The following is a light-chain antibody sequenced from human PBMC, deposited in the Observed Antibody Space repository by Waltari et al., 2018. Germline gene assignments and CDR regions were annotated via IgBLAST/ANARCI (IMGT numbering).Light chain of an antibody. Sequence: WYQQQPGKAPKVIIYDVRKRPSGVSSRFSGSKSGNTASLTISGLQAEDEADYYCSSYTSSSTWVFGGGTKLTVL. CDR3: SSYTSSSTWV. V-gene: IGLV2-14*01. CDR2: DVR. J-gene: IGLJ3*02.